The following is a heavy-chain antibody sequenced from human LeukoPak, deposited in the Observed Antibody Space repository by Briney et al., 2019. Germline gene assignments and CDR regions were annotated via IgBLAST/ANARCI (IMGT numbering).Heavy chain of an antibody. Sequence: GGSLRISCEASGFTFSNYWMTWVRQAPGKGLEGVANIKQDGSDENYVDSVKGRFTISRDNGKNSLYLQMNSLRAEDTAVYYCARGGSDSDYWGQGTLVTVSS. V-gene: IGHV3-7*04. J-gene: IGHJ4*02. D-gene: IGHD6-6*01. CDR1: GFTFSNYW. CDR2: IKQDGSDE. CDR3: ARGGSDSDY.